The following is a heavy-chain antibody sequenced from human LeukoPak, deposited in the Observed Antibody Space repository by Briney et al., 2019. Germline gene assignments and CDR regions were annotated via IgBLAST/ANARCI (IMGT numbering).Heavy chain of an antibody. CDR3: ARRRFRFDP. CDR1: GGSISSADYF. D-gene: IGHD5-24*01. J-gene: IGHJ5*02. CDR2: IYYSGST. Sequence: TSETLSLTCTVSGGSISSADYFWSWIRQPPGKGLEWIGYIYYSGSTYYKPSLKSRVTISLDTSKNQFSLKLSSVTAADTAVYYCARRRFRFDPWGQGTLVTVSS. V-gene: IGHV4-30-4*01.